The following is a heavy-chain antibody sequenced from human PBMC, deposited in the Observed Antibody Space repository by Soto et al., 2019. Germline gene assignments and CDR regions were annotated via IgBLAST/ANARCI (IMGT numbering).Heavy chain of an antibody. V-gene: IGHV1-18*01. CDR3: ALDPTKWLQDAFAV. J-gene: IGHJ3*01. Sequence: QVQLVQSGGEVKEPGASVTISCKASGYTLVNYGINWVRQAPGQGLEWVGRSSPNNGRTEYEQRLQGSVKLTTDTSTITVYLELWSLRSDYTAGYYCALDPTKWLQDAFAVGGEGTIFTVSS. CDR1: GYTLVNYG. D-gene: IGHD5-12*01. CDR2: SSPNNGRT.